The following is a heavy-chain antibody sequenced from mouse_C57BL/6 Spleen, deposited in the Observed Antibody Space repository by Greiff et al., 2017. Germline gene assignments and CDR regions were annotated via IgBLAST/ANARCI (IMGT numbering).Heavy chain of an antibody. CDR3: ARHYGLYYAMDY. CDR2: ISSGSSTI. V-gene: IGHV5-17*01. D-gene: IGHD1-1*01. CDR1: GFTFSDYG. J-gene: IGHJ4*01. Sequence: EVKVVESGGGLVKPGGSLKLSCAASGFTFSDYGMHWVRQAPEKGLEWVAYISSGSSTIYYADTVKGRFTISRDNAKNTLFLQMTSLRSEDTAMYYCARHYGLYYAMDYWGQGTSVTVSS.